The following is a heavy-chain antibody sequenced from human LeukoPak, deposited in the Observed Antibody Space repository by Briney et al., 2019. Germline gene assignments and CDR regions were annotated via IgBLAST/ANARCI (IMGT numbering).Heavy chain of an antibody. V-gene: IGHV3-30*02. Sequence: GGSLRLSCSTSGFMFSSHGMHWVRRAPGKGLEWVTFIRYDGSNKYYRDSVKGRFTISRDNSKNMLYLQMNSLRAEDTAVYYCIKGHEYMDVWGKGTTVTVSS. J-gene: IGHJ6*03. CDR1: GFMFSSHG. CDR3: IKGHEYMDV. CDR2: IRYDGSNK.